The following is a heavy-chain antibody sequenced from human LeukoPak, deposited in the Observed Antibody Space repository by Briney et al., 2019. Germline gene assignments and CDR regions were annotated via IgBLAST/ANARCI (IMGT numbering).Heavy chain of an antibody. CDR3: ARGLAARRSRPKVYYYYMDV. CDR2: INHSGST. J-gene: IGHJ6*03. V-gene: IGHV4-39*07. CDR1: GGSISSSSYY. D-gene: IGHD3-16*01. Sequence: PSETLSLTCTVSGGSISSSSYYWGWIRQPPGKGLEWIGEINHSGSTNYNPSLKSRVTISVDTSKNQFSLKLSSVTAADTAVYYCARGLAARRSRPKVYYYYMDVWGKGTTVTVSS.